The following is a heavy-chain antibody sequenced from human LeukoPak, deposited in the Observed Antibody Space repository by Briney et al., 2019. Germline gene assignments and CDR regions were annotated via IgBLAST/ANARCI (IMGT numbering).Heavy chain of an antibody. J-gene: IGHJ4*02. D-gene: IGHD3-9*01. CDR1: GFTFSNYA. Sequence: PGASLRLSCAASGFTFSNYAMSWLRPAPGKELEWVSALLGSGGSTSYADSVKGPFTASRDTSKSTLYLQMNSLRAEDTALYYCAKWGDYDVLTGYYVPDYSGQGTLVTVSS. CDR2: LLGSGGST. V-gene: IGHV3-23*01. CDR3: AKWGDYDVLTGYYVPDY.